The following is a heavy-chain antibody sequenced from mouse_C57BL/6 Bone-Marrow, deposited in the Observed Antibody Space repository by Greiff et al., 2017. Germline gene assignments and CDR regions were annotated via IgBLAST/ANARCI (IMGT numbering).Heavy chain of an antibody. J-gene: IGHJ4*01. V-gene: IGHV1-5*01. CDR2: IYPGNSDS. CDR1: GYTFTSYR. CDR3: TRRVYYAMDY. Sequence: EVQLQQSGTVLARPGASVKMSCKTSGYTFTSYRMHWVKQRPGQGLEWIGAIYPGNSDSSYNQKFKGKAKLTAVTTASTACMELSRLTNEGSAVYYCTRRVYYAMDYWGQGTSVTVSS.